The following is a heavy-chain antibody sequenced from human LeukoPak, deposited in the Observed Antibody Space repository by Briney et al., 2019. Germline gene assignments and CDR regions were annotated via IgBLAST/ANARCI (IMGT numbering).Heavy chain of an antibody. CDR2: ISSSGTT. Sequence: SETLSLTCTVSSDSITSYYWNWIRQPPGKGLEWIGYISSSGTTNYNPSLKSRVTISIDTSKNQFSLRLSSVNAADTAVYYCARSDCYLNLDYRGQGTLVTVSS. J-gene: IGHJ4*02. V-gene: IGHV4-59*01. CDR3: ARSDCYLNLDY. CDR1: SDSITSYY. D-gene: IGHD2-21*02.